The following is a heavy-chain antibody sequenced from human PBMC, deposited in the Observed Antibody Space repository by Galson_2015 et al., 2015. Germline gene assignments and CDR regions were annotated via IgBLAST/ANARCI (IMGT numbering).Heavy chain of an antibody. CDR3: ARHWVTTVKDGGPLDS. J-gene: IGHJ4*02. Sequence: SLRLSCAVSGFTVSSSSMSWVRQAPEKGLEWVSLIYSSDNTYYADSVKGRFTISRDNSKNTLFHQMNSLRAGDTAVYYCARHWVTTVKDGGPLDSGGQGPLVTVSS. D-gene: IGHD4-17*01. CDR2: IYSSDNT. CDR1: GFTVSSSS. V-gene: IGHV3-53*01.